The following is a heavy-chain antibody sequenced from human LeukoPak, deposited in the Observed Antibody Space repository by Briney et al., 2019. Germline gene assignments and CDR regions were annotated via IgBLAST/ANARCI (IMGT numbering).Heavy chain of an antibody. CDR2: FDPEDGVT. Sequence: ASVKVSCKVSGYTLTELSMHWVRQAPGKGLEWMGGFDPEDGVTIYAQKFQGRVTMTEDTSTDTAYMELSSLRSEDTAVYYCATGGRDFWSGYHLAYWGQGTLVTVSS. D-gene: IGHD3-3*01. J-gene: IGHJ4*02. CDR3: ATGGRDFWSGYHLAY. V-gene: IGHV1-24*01. CDR1: GYTLTELS.